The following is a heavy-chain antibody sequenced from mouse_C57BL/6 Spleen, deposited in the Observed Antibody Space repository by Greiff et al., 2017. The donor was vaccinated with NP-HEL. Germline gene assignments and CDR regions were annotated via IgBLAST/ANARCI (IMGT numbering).Heavy chain of an antibody. J-gene: IGHJ2*01. CDR3: DRDGGDY. V-gene: IGHV1-82*01. D-gene: IGHD3-3*01. CDR2: IYPGDGDT. Sequence: VQLQQSGPELVKPGASVKISCKASGYAFSSSWMNWVKQRPGKGLEWIGRIYPGDGDTNYNGKFKGKATLTADKSSSTAYMQFSSRTSEDSAVYFGDRDGGDYWGQGTTLTVSS. CDR1: GYAFSSSW.